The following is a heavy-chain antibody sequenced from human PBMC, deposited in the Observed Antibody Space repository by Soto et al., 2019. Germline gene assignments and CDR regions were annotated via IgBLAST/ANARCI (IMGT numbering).Heavy chain of an antibody. Sequence: ASVKVSCKASGYSFSTHSIHWVRQAPGQGLEWMGWINGGNGNTKYSQKFRDRVTITRDASSSTGYMELSSLRSEDTAVYYCARGKGMEENYYYYGMDVWGQGTTVTVSS. CDR3: ARGKGMEENYYYYGMDV. J-gene: IGHJ6*02. CDR2: INGGNGNT. V-gene: IGHV1-3*01. CDR1: GYSFSTHS. D-gene: IGHD1-1*01.